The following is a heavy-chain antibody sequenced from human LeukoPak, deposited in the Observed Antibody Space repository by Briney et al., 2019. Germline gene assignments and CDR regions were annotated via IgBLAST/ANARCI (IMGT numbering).Heavy chain of an antibody. Sequence: SKTLSLTCTVSGGSISSSSSTYYWGWVRQSPGKGLEWIGTISYSGTTFSNPALKSRVSISVDTSKNQFSLILRSVTAADTAMYFCARQEGGFSYFDFWGQGALVTVSS. CDR3: ARQEGGFSYFDF. J-gene: IGHJ4*02. CDR1: GGSISSSSSTYY. V-gene: IGHV4-39*01. D-gene: IGHD2/OR15-2a*01. CDR2: ISYSGTT.